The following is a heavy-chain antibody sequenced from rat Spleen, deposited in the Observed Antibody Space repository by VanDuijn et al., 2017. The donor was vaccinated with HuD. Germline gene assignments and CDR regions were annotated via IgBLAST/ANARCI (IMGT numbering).Heavy chain of an antibody. CDR1: GLSLTSNS. CDR2: MKYDGDT. CDR3: TRWGSYFDY. J-gene: IGHJ2*01. V-gene: IGHV2-47*01. Sequence: QVQLKESGPGLVQPSQTLSLTCTVSGLSLTSNSVSWIRQPPGKGLEWMGRMKYDGDTYYNSALKSRLSISRDTYKSQVFLKMNSLQTEDTAIYFCTRWGSYFDYWGQGVMVTVSS.